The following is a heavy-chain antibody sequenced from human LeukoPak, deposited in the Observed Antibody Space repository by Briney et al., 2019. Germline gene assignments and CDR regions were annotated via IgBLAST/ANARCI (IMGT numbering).Heavy chain of an antibody. V-gene: IGHV3-23*01. CDR2: IGYRGGSI. J-gene: IGHJ6*03. Sequence: PGGSLRLSCVASGFTFSNYDMSWVRQAPGKGLEWVSIIGYRGGSIYYAHSVQGRFTISRDNSKNTLSLQMDGLRPEDTAVYYCVKSWGYTRPYYNYMDDWGKGTTVTVSS. CDR3: VKSWGYTRPYYNYMDD. D-gene: IGHD3-16*02. CDR1: GFTFSNYD.